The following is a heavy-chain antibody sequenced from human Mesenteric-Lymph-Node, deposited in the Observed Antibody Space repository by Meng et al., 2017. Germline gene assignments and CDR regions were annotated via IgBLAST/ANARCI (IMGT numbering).Heavy chain of an antibody. CDR3: AKDRTNRAATVLGHGVYFDY. D-gene: IGHD2-15*01. CDR1: GFIFSDYY. CDR2: IVSSSTI. Sequence: GESLKISCAVSGFIFSDYYMNWVRQAPGKGLEWVSSIVSSSTIYYADSVKGRFTISRDNSKNTLYLQMNSLRAEDTAVYYCAKDRTNRAATVLGHGVYFDYWGQGTLVTVSS. J-gene: IGHJ4*02. V-gene: IGHV3-69-1*01.